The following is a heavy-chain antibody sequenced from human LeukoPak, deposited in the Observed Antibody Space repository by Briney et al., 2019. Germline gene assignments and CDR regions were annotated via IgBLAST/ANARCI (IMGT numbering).Heavy chain of an antibody. V-gene: IGHV3-64D*06. J-gene: IGHJ4*02. CDR2: ISSSGDNT. D-gene: IGHD1-26*01. CDR3: VRGGTGRSGSPSFDY. Sequence: GGSLRLSCSASGISFSSFAMHWVRQAPGKGLEYVSAISSSGDNTYYADSVKGRVTTSRDNSRNTLYLQTSSLRAEDTAVYYCVRGGTGRSGSPSFDYWGQGTLVTVSS. CDR1: GISFSSFA.